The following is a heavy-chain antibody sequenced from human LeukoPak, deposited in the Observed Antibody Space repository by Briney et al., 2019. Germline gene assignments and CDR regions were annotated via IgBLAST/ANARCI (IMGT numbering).Heavy chain of an antibody. V-gene: IGHV3-30-3*01. CDR2: ISYDGSNK. CDR3: ARPHIVVVTAILSAAFDI. Sequence: GGSLRLSCAASGFTFSSYAMHWVRQAPGKGLEWVAVISYDGSNKYYADSVKGRFTISRDNSKNTLYLQMNSLRAEDTAVYYCARPHIVVVTAILSAAFDIWGQGTMVTVSS. J-gene: IGHJ3*02. CDR1: GFTFSSYA. D-gene: IGHD2-21*02.